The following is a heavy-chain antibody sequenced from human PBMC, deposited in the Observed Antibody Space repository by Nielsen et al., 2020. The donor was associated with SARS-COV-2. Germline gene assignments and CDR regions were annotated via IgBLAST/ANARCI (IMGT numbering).Heavy chain of an antibody. J-gene: IGHJ5*01. CDR2: ISYEGRNR. Sequence: GGSLRLSCAASGFDFSHHGIHWVRQAPGKGLEWVAHISYEGRNRGYADSVKGRFTTSRDNSKNTGFLQMNSLRPEDTAFYFCARNPNYGNEFIIDSWGQGTLVTVPS. CDR1: GFDFSHHG. CDR3: ARNPNYGNEFIIDS. V-gene: IGHV3-33*05. D-gene: IGHD3-16*01.